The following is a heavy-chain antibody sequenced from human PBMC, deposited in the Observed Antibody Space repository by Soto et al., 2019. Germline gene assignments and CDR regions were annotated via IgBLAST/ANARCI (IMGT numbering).Heavy chain of an antibody. CDR3: AREKWELRKNYYYGMEV. Sequence: GGSLRLSCAASGFTFSSYGMHWVRQAPGKGLEWVAVIWYDGSNKYYADSVKGRFTISRDNSKNTLYLQMNSLRAEDTAVYYCAREKWELRKNYYYGMEVWGQGTTVTVSS. D-gene: IGHD1-26*01. CDR1: GFTFSSYG. CDR2: IWYDGSNK. V-gene: IGHV3-33*01. J-gene: IGHJ6*02.